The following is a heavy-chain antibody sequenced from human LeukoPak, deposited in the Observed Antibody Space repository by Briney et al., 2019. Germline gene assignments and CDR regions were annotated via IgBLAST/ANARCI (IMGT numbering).Heavy chain of an antibody. V-gene: IGHV3-30*02. CDR2: IRYDGNNK. CDR1: GFTFTTYG. J-gene: IGHJ4*02. D-gene: IGHD2-15*01. CDR3: AKDLVGETPNYFDY. Sequence: AGGSLRLSCAASGFTFTTYGMHWVRQAPGKGLEWVAFIRYDGNNKYYADSLKGRFTISRDNSKNTLYLQMNSLRAEDTAVYYCAKDLVGETPNYFDYWGQGTLVTVSS.